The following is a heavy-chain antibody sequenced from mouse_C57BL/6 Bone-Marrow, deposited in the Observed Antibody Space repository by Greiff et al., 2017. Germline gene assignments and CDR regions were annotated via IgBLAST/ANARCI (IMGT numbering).Heavy chain of an antibody. CDR2: INPYNGGT. V-gene: IGHV1-19*01. CDR3: ARWGTTVPLYYAMDY. J-gene: IGHJ4*01. CDR1: GYTFTDYY. D-gene: IGHD1-1*01. Sequence: VHVKQSGPVLVKPGASVKMSCKASGYTFTDYYMNWVKQSHGKSLEWIGVINPYNGGTSYNQKFKGKAPLTVDKSSSTAYMELNSLTSEDSAVYYCARWGTTVPLYYAMDYWGQGTSVSVSS.